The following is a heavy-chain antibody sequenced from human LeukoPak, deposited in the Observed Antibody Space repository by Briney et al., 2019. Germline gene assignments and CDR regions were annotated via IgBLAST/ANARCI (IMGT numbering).Heavy chain of an antibody. CDR1: GSTFSSYA. Sequence: PGRSLRLSCAASGSTFSSYAMHWVRQAPGKGLEWVAVISYDGSNKYYADSVKGRFTISRDNSKNTLYLQMNSLRAEDTAVYYCAREYYDYVWGSPDYYGMDVWGQGTTVTVSS. D-gene: IGHD3-16*01. J-gene: IGHJ6*02. V-gene: IGHV3-30*04. CDR3: AREYYDYVWGSPDYYGMDV. CDR2: ISYDGSNK.